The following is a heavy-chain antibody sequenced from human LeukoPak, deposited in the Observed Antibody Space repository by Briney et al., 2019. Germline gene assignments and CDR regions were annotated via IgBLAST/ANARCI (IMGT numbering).Heavy chain of an antibody. CDR1: GFTFSSYS. D-gene: IGHD2-2*01. CDR2: ISSSSSYI. J-gene: IGHJ4*02. V-gene: IGHV3-21*01. CDR3: ASPLYCSSTSCNY. Sequence: SGGSLRLSCAASGFTFSSYSMNWVRQAPGKGLEWVSSISSSSSYIYYADSVKRRFTISRDNAKNSLYLQMNSLRAEDTAVYYCASPLYCSSTSCNYWGQGTLVTVSS.